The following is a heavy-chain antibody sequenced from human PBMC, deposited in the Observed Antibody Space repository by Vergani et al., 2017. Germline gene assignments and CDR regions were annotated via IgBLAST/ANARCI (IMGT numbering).Heavy chain of an antibody. D-gene: IGHD6-6*01. J-gene: IGHJ4*02. CDR1: GYTFTSYA. CDR3: ARERSSSFSFYFDY. CDR2: INAGNGNT. Sequence: QVQLVQSGAEVKKPGASVKVSCKASGYTFTSYAMHWVRQAPGQRLEWMGWINAGNGNTKYSQKFQGRVTITRDTSASTAYMELSSLRSEDTAVYYCARERSSSFSFYFDYWGQGTLVTVSS. V-gene: IGHV1-3*01.